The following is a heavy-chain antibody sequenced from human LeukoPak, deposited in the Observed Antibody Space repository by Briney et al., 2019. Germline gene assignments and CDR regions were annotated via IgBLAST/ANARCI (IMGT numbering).Heavy chain of an antibody. V-gene: IGHV3-48*03. J-gene: IGHJ6*02. Sequence: GGFLRLSCAVSGFTLSSYEMKWVRQAPGKGLEWVSYISSSGSTRYYADSVKGRFTISRDSAKNSLYLQMNSLRVEDTAVYHCARISVSYYYGMDVWGQGTTVTVSS. CDR1: GFTLSSYE. CDR2: ISSSGSTR. CDR3: ARISVSYYYGMDV.